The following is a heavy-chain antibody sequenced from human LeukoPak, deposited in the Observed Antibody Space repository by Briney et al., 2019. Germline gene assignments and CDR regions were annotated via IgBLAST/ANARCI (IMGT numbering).Heavy chain of an antibody. Sequence: ASVTVSCTASGYTFTSYYMHWVRQAPGQGLEWMGIINPSGGSTSYAQKFQGRVTMTRDTSTSTVYMELSSLRSEDTAVYYCARGRDGDYGGKTNEPAFRYFDYWGQGTLVTVSS. CDR1: GYTFTSYY. D-gene: IGHD4-23*01. V-gene: IGHV1-46*01. J-gene: IGHJ4*02. CDR3: ARGRDGDYGGKTNEPAFRYFDY. CDR2: INPSGGST.